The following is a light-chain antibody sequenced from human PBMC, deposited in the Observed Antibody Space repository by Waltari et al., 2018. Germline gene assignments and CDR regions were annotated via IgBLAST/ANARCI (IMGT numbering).Light chain of an antibody. CDR3: QQYNDWPPGSLIT. CDR1: QSVGSN. CDR2: AAS. J-gene: IGKJ5*01. V-gene: IGKV3-15*01. Sequence: EIVLTQSPAPLSVSPGERVTLSFRSSQSVGSNLDWYQQKPGQAPRLLIYAASTRAATEIPARFSGSGSGTEFTLTISSLQSEDFAVYDCQQYNDWPPGSLITFGQGTRLEIK.